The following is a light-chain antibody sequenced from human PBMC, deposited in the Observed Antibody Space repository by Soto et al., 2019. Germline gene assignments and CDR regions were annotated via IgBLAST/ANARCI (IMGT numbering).Light chain of an antibody. Sequence: DIPMTQAPSSVSASVGEGVTITCRASQGISSWLAWYQKKPGKAPNLLIYAASSLQSGVPSRFSGSESGTDFTLTISSLQPEDCAIYFCQQANSLPITFGQGTRLEI. CDR1: QGISSW. J-gene: IGKJ5*01. CDR2: AAS. CDR3: QQANSLPIT. V-gene: IGKV1-12*01.